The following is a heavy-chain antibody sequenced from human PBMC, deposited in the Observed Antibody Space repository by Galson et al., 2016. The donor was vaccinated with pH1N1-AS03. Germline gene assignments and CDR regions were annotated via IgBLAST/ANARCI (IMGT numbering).Heavy chain of an antibody. CDR1: GGTFSTYA. Sequence: SVKVSCKASGGTFSTYAITWVRQAPGQGLEWMGGVIPNVGVTSYAQKFQGRVTITADESTSTAYMELTRLKSEDTALYYCARGPPQFPVRYFDPWGQGTLVTVSS. D-gene: IGHD1-26*01. CDR2: VIPNVGVT. J-gene: IGHJ5*02. V-gene: IGHV1-69*10. CDR3: ARGPPQFPVRYFDP.